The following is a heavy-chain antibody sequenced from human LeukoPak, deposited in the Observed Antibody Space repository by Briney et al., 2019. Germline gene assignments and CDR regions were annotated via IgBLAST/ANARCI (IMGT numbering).Heavy chain of an antibody. Sequence: GGSLRLSCAASGFTFDDYAIHWVRLAPGKGLEWVSGICWNSGSKDYADSVKSRFTVSRDNAKNSLYLQMSSLRTEDTALYYCARGRSGTYYDGAFDIWGQGTMVTVSS. J-gene: IGHJ3*02. CDR1: GFTFDDYA. CDR2: ICWNSGSK. V-gene: IGHV3-9*01. CDR3: ARGRSGTYYDGAFDI. D-gene: IGHD1-26*01.